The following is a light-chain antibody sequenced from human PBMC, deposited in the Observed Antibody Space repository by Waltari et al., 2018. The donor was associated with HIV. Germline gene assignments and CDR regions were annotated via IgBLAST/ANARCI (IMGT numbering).Light chain of an antibody. Sequence: SSELTQDPAVSVALGQTVRITCQGDSLRSYYASWYQQKPGQAPVLVIYGKNNRPSGIPDRFSGSSSGNTASLTITWAQAEDEADYYWNSRDSSGNHLRVFGTGTKVTVL. CDR2: GKN. V-gene: IGLV3-19*01. J-gene: IGLJ1*01. CDR1: SLRSYY. CDR3: NSRDSSGNHLRV.